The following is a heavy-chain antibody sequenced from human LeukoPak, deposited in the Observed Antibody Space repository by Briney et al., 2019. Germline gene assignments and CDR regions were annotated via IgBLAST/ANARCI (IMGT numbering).Heavy chain of an antibody. J-gene: IGHJ4*02. CDR1: GYSFTSYG. V-gene: IGHV1-18*01. Sequence: ASVKVSCKASGYSFTSYGISWVRQAPGQGHEWMGWISTYNANTNYALKLQGRVTLTTDTSTSTAYMELKSLRSDDTAVYYCAREECSIGVCYPSGYWGQGTLVTVSS. CDR2: ISTYNANT. D-gene: IGHD2-8*01. CDR3: AREECSIGVCYPSGY.